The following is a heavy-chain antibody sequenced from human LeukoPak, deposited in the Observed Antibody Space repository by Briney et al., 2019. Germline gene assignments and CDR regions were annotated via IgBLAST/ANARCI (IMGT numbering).Heavy chain of an antibody. J-gene: IGHJ4*02. V-gene: IGHV3-7*01. D-gene: IGHD4-11*01. Sequence: GGSLRLSCAASGFTFSSYGMSWVRQAPGKGLEWVASIKQDGTEKYYVDSVKGRFTISKDNAKNSLYLQMNSLRAEDTAVYYCAREDHSNYEYWGQGTLVTVSS. CDR1: GFTFSSYG. CDR2: IKQDGTEK. CDR3: AREDHSNYEY.